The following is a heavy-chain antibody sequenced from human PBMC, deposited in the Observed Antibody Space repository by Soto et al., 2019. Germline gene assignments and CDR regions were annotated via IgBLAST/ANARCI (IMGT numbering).Heavy chain of an antibody. J-gene: IGHJ4*02. D-gene: IGHD2-2*01. CDR3: AQGVRETSWSEGY. CDR1: GFPFSTYG. Sequence: EVQLLQSGGGLVQPGGSLRLSCSASGFPFSTYGMSWVRQAPGKGLEWVSSISNGGTITYYADSVKGRLTISRDNSKNTVYLQMDSLGADDTAVYYCAQGVRETSWSEGYWGQGTLVIVSS. CDR2: ISNGGTIT. V-gene: IGHV3-23*01.